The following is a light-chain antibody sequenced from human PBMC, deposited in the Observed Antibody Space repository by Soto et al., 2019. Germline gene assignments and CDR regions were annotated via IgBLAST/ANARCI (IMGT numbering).Light chain of an antibody. CDR2: EVS. Sequence: LTQPHSVSESPGKTLSISCTRSSGSIANNYVSWYQQHPGKAPKVMIYEVSKRPSGVPDRFSGSKSGNTASLTVSGLQAEDEADYYCSSYTGSNNLGFGGGTKLTVL. CDR3: SSYTGSNNLG. J-gene: IGLJ3*02. CDR1: SGSIANNY. V-gene: IGLV2-8*01.